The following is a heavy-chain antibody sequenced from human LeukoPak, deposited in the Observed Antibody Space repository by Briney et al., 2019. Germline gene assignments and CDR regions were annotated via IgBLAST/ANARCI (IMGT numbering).Heavy chain of an antibody. D-gene: IGHD1-14*01. CDR1: GFTFSSYA. CDR3: AKENRAHGGFDY. CDR2: ISGSGGST. V-gene: IGHV3-23*01. Sequence: GGSLRLSCAASGFTFSSYAMSWVRQAPGKGLEGVSAISGSGGSTYYADSVKGRFTISSDNSKNTLYLQMNSLRAEDTAVYYCAKENRAHGGFDYWGQGTLVTVSS. J-gene: IGHJ4*02.